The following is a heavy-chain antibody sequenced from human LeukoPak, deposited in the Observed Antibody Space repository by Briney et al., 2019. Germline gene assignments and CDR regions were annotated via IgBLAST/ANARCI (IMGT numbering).Heavy chain of an antibody. V-gene: IGHV4-34*01. CDR3: ARQINWFDP. J-gene: IGHJ5*02. Sequence: SETLSLTCAVYGGSFSGYYWSWIRQPPGKGLEWIGEINHSGSTNYNPSLKSRVTISVDTSKNQFSLKLSSVTAADTAVYYCARQINWFDPWGQGTLVTVSS. CDR2: INHSGST. CDR1: GGSFSGYY.